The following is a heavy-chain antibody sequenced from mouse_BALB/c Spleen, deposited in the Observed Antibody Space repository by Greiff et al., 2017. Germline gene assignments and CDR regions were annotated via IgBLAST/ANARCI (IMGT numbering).Heavy chain of an antibody. Sequence: EVMLVESGGGLVKPGGSLKLSCAASGFTFSDYYMYWVRQTPEKRLEWVATISDGGSYTYYPDSVKGRFTISRDNAKNNLYLQMSSLKSEDTAMYYCARDQGTVVDYWGQGTTLTVSS. V-gene: IGHV5-4*02. CDR1: GFTFSDYY. D-gene: IGHD1-1*01. CDR3: ARDQGTVVDY. J-gene: IGHJ2*01. CDR2: ISDGGSYT.